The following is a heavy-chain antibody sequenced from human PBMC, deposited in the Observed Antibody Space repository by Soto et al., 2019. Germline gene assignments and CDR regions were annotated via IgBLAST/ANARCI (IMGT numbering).Heavy chain of an antibody. J-gene: IGHJ4*02. CDR2: INTDGSST. CDR1: GLTFSSYW. V-gene: IGHV3-74*01. Sequence: EVPLVESGGGLVQPGGSLRLSCAASGLTFSSYWMHWVRQAPGKGLVWVSRINTDGSSTTYADSVKGRFTISRDNTKNTLYLQMTSLRVEDTAVYYCARASGSNIHFDYWGQGTLVTVSS. D-gene: IGHD1-26*01. CDR3: ARASGSNIHFDY.